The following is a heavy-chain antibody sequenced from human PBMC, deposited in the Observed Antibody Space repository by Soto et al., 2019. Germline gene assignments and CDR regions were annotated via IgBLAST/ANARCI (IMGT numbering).Heavy chain of an antibody. D-gene: IGHD6-25*01. J-gene: IGHJ4*02. CDR1: GFTLSIYS. CDR3: ARAQQRGFDY. V-gene: IGHV3-21*01. Sequence: PRGSLRISCASSGFTLSIYSMNWVRQTPGKGLEWVSSISSGSTYIYHADSVKGRFTISRDNAKNSLYLQMNSLRVEDTSVYYCARAQQRGFDYWGQGTLVTVSS. CDR2: ISSGSTYI.